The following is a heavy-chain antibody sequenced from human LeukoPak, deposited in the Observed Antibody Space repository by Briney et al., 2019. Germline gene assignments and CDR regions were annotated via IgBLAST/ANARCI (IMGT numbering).Heavy chain of an antibody. CDR3: ARQMKLTMVRGSPKYPDFDY. V-gene: IGHV5-51*01. CDR1: GSSFTNYW. Sequence: GESLQISCQASGSSFTNYWIAWVRQMPGKGLEWMGFIYPADSATKYSPSFQGQVTISADKSFSAVYLQWSSLKASDTAMYYCARQMKLTMVRGSPKYPDFDYWGQGTLVTVSS. J-gene: IGHJ4*02. CDR2: IYPADSAT. D-gene: IGHD3-10*01.